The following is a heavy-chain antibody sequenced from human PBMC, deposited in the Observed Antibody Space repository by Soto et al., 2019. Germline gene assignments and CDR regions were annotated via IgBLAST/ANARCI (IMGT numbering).Heavy chain of an antibody. Sequence: ASVKVSCKASGGTFSSYAISWVRQAPGQGLEWMGGIIPIFGTANYAQKFQGRVTITADESTSTAYMELSSLRSEDAAVYYCSRGDRRDGYYHDAFDIWGQGTMVTVSS. D-gene: IGHD1-26*01. CDR3: SRGDRRDGYYHDAFDI. CDR1: GGTFSSYA. J-gene: IGHJ3*02. V-gene: IGHV1-69*13. CDR2: IIPIFGTA.